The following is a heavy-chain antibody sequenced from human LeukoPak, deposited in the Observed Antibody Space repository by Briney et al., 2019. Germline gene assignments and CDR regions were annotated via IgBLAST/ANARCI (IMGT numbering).Heavy chain of an antibody. CDR1: GFTFSSYA. CDR2: ISYDGSNK. Sequence: RGSLRLSCAASGFTFSSYAMHWVRQAPGKGLEWVAVISYDGSNKYYADSVKGRFTISRDNSKNTLYLQMNSLRAEDTAVYYCANNYYDSSGYYMVDYWGQGTLATVSS. V-gene: IGHV3-30-3*01. J-gene: IGHJ4*02. D-gene: IGHD3-22*01. CDR3: ANNYYDSSGYYMVDY.